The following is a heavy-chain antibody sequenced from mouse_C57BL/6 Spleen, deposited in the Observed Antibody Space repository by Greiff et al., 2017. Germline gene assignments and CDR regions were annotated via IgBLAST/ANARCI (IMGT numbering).Heavy chain of an antibody. J-gene: IGHJ2*01. CDR2: IYPGSGST. CDR3: ARTVITTVVATDY. V-gene: IGHV1-55*01. CDR1: GYTFTSYW. D-gene: IGHD1-1*01. Sequence: VQLQQPGAELVKPGASVKMSYKASGYTFTSYWITWVKQRPGQGLEWIGDIYPGSGSTNYNEKFKSKATLTVDTSSSTAYRQLSSLTSEDSAVYYCARTVITTVVATDYWGQGTTLTVSS.